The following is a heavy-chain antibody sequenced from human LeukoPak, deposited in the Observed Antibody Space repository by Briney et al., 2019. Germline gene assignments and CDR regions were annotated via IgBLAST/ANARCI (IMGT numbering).Heavy chain of an antibody. V-gene: IGHV3-48*01. D-gene: IGHD6-19*01. J-gene: IGHJ4*02. CDR2: ISSSSSTI. CDR3: ARDLGSSGWFTFDY. Sequence: PGGSLRLSCAASGSTFSSYSMNWVRQAPGKGLEWVSYISSSSSTIYYADSVKGRFTISRDNAKNSLYLQMNSLRAEDTAVYYCARDLGSSGWFTFDYWGQGTLVTVSS. CDR1: GSTFSSYS.